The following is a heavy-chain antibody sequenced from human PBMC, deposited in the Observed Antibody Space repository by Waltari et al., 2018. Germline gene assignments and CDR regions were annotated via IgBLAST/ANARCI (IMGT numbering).Heavy chain of an antibody. J-gene: IGHJ5*02. V-gene: IGHV1-2*06. CDR3: ARDRISLAAIWGYGWLDP. Sequence: QVQLVQSGAEVKKPGASVKVSCKDSGYTFTDYYIHWMRQAPGQGLEWMGRIYANDGDTDYAQNFQARVTMTRDTSINTAYTELRGLTSDDTAVYYCARDRISLAAIWGYGWLDPWGQGTLVTVSS. CDR1: GYTFTDYY. D-gene: IGHD2-2*02. CDR2: IYANDGDT.